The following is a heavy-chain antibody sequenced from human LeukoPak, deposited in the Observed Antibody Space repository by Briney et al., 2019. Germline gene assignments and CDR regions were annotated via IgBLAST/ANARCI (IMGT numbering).Heavy chain of an antibody. J-gene: IGHJ4*02. Sequence: PSQTLSLTCTVSGGSISNAHSFWSWVRQHPGKGLEWIGYIYYTGTTYYNPSLKSRIALSIDTSQNHFSLDLNSVTAADTAVYYCARDLGGDSGYDLVNYWGQGTLVTVSS. CDR1: GGSISNAHSF. CDR2: IYYTGTT. V-gene: IGHV4-31*03. D-gene: IGHD5-12*01. CDR3: ARDLGGDSGYDLVNY.